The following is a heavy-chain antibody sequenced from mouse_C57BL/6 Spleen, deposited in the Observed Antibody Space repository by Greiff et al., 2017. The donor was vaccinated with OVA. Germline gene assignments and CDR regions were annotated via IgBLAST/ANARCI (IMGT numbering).Heavy chain of an antibody. CDR3: VREGGNYYFDY. CDR1: GFTFTTYA. J-gene: IGHJ2*01. D-gene: IGHD2-1*01. Sequence: EVQGVESGGGLVQPKGSLKLSCAASGFTFTTYAMHWVRQAPGKGLEWVARIRRKSSNYATYYADSVKDRFTISRDDSQSMLYLQMNNLKTEDTAMYSCVREGGNYYFDYWGQGTTLTVSS. CDR2: IRRKSSNYAT. V-gene: IGHV10-3*01.